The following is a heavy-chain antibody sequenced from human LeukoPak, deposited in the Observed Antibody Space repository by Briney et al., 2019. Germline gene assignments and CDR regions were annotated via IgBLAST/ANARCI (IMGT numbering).Heavy chain of an antibody. CDR3: ARDQEGYCSGGSCYSPAFDI. D-gene: IGHD2-15*01. CDR1: GFTFSSYA. V-gene: IGHV3-64*01. Sequence: GGSLRLSCAASGFTFSSYAMHWVRQAPGKGLEYVSATRSNGGSTYYANSVKGRFTISRDNSKNTLYLQMGSLRAEDMAVYYCARDQEGYCSGGSCYSPAFDIWGQGTMVTVSS. J-gene: IGHJ3*02. CDR2: TRSNGGST.